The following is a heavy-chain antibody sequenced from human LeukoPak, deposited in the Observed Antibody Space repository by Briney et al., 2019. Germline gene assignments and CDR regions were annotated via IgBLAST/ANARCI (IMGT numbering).Heavy chain of an antibody. D-gene: IGHD1-1*01. CDR1: GGSISSSSYY. Sequence: SETLSPTCTVSGGSISSSSYYWGWIRQPPGKGLEWVGSIYYSGSTYYNPSLKSRVTISVDTSKNQFSLKLSSVTAADTAVYYCARLAVERSIDYWGQGTLVTVSS. CDR3: ARLAVERSIDY. CDR2: IYYSGST. J-gene: IGHJ4*02. V-gene: IGHV4-39*01.